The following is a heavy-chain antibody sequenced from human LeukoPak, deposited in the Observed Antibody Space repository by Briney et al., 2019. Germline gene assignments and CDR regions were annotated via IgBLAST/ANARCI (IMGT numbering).Heavy chain of an antibody. Sequence: ASVKVSCKASGYTFTGYYMHWVRQAPGQGLEWMGWINPNSGGTNYAQKFQGRVTMTRDTSISTAYMELSRLRSDDTAVYYCARIVGAMGDRFDYWGQGTLVTVSS. CDR1: GYTFTGYY. CDR2: INPNSGGT. J-gene: IGHJ4*02. D-gene: IGHD1-26*01. V-gene: IGHV1-2*02. CDR3: ARIVGAMGDRFDY.